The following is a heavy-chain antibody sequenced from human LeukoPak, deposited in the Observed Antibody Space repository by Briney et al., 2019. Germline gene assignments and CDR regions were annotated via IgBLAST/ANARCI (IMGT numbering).Heavy chain of an antibody. CDR1: GGSFSGYY. CDR3: ARGPNRIYYYVMDV. D-gene: IGHD2-8*01. Sequence: SETLSLTCAVYGGSFSGYYWSWIRQPPGKGLEWIGEINHSGSTNYNPSLKSRVTISVDTSKNQFSLKLSSVTAADTAVYYCARGPNRIYYYVMDVWGQGTTVTVSS. CDR2: INHSGST. J-gene: IGHJ6*02. V-gene: IGHV4-34*01.